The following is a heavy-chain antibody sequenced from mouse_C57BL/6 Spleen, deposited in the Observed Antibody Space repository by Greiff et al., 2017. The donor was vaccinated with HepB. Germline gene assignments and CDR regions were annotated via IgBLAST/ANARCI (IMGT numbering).Heavy chain of an antibody. CDR2: IDPSDSYT. Sequence: VQLQQPGAELVKPGASVKLSCKASGYTFTSYWMQWVKQRPGQGLEWIGEIDPSDSYTNYNQKFKGKATLTVDTASSTAYMQLSSLTSEDSAVYYCARSEEPTVPFDYWGQGTTLTVSS. CDR3: ARSEEPTVPFDY. D-gene: IGHD1-1*01. J-gene: IGHJ2*01. CDR1: GYTFTSYW. V-gene: IGHV1-50*01.